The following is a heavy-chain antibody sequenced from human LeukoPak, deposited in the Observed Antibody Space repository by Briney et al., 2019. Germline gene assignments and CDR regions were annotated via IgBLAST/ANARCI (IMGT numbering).Heavy chain of an antibody. V-gene: IGHV3-23*01. CDR2: ISGSGGST. CDR3: AKWRSYYDFWSGYSSVDY. Sequence: GGSLRLSCAASGFTFSSYAMSWVRQAPGKGLEWVSAISGSGGSTYYADSVKGRLTISRDNSKNTLYLQMNSLRAEDTAVYYCAKWRSYYDFWSGYSSVDYWGQGTLVTVSS. D-gene: IGHD3-3*01. CDR1: GFTFSSYA. J-gene: IGHJ4*02.